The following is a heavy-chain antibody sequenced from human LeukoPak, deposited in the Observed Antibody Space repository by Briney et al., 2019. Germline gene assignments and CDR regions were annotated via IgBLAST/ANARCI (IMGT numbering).Heavy chain of an antibody. D-gene: IGHD4-23*01. J-gene: IGHJ5*02. CDR3: ARHDYGGNSGLVWFDP. CDR2: IYYSGST. CDR1: GGSISSSSYY. Sequence: SETLSLTCTVSGGSISSSSYYWGWIRQPPGKGLEWIGSIYYSGSTYYTPSLKSRVTISVDTSKNQFSLKLSSVTAADTAVYYCARHDYGGNSGLVWFDPWGQGTLVTVSS. V-gene: IGHV4-39*01.